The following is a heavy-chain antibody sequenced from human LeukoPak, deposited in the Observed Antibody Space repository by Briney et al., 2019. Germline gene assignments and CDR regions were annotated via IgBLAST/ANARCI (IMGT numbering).Heavy chain of an antibody. CDR3: ARVKGYNWNRSLYYYMDV. J-gene: IGHJ6*03. Sequence: GGSLRLSCAASGFTFSSYSMNWVRQAPGKGLEWVSSISSSSSYIYYADSVKGRFTISRDNAKNSLYLQMNSLRAEDTAVYYCARVKGYNWNRSLYYYMDVWGKGTTVTVSS. CDR2: ISSSSSYI. CDR1: GFTFSSYS. V-gene: IGHV3-21*01. D-gene: IGHD1-20*01.